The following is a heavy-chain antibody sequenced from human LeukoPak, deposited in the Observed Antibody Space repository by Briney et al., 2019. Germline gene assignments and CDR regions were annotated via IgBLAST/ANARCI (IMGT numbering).Heavy chain of an antibody. J-gene: IGHJ4*02. CDR2: IFSTGSD. V-gene: IGHV4-39*01. D-gene: IGHD3-16*01. Sequence: SETLSLTCTVSGDSIDTRSYYWGWIRQPPGKGLEWLGTIFSTGSDYYNPSLESRVTMSVDTSKNQFSLKLNSLTATDTAVYFCARHVVSFWGSPSHIDYWGQGALVTVSS. CDR1: GDSIDTRSYY. CDR3: ARHVVSFWGSPSHIDY.